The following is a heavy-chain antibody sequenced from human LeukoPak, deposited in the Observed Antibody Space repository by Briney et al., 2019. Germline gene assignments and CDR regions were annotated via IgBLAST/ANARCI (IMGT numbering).Heavy chain of an antibody. Sequence: GGSLRLSCAASGFTFSSYAMGWVRQAPGKGLEWVSSISGSGGTTYYADSVKGRFTISRDNSKNTLYLQMNSLRAEDTALYYCAKDHYDSSGYYYLIWWYFDLWGRGTLVTVSS. V-gene: IGHV3-23*01. CDR3: AKDHYDSSGYYYLIWWYFDL. CDR1: GFTFSSYA. J-gene: IGHJ2*01. D-gene: IGHD3-22*01. CDR2: ISGSGGTT.